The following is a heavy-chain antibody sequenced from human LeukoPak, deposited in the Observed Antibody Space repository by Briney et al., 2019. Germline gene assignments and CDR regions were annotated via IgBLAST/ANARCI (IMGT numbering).Heavy chain of an antibody. Sequence: GSLRLSCAASGFTFSSYSMNWVRQAPGKGLEWVSSISSSSSYIYYADSVKGRFTISRDNAKNSLYLQMNSLRAEDTAVYYCARDPGGSGYDYGGFDYWGQGTLVTVSS. CDR1: GFTFSSYS. J-gene: IGHJ4*02. D-gene: IGHD5-12*01. V-gene: IGHV3-21*01. CDR3: ARDPGGSGYDYGGFDY. CDR2: ISSSSSYI.